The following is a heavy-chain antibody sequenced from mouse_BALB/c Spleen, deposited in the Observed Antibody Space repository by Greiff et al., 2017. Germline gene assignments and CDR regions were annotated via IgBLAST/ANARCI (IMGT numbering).Heavy chain of an antibody. Sequence: QVQLKQPGAELVKPGASVKMSCKASGYTFTSYWMHWVQQRPGQGLEWIGVIDPSDSYTSYNQKFKGKATLTVDTSSSTAYMQLSSLTSEDSAVYYCTRWTSCGSSYAMDYWGQGTSVTVSA. J-gene: IGHJ4*01. CDR3: TRWTSCGSSYAMDY. D-gene: IGHD1-1*01. CDR1: GYTFTSYW. CDR2: IDPSDSYT. V-gene: IGHV1S127*01.